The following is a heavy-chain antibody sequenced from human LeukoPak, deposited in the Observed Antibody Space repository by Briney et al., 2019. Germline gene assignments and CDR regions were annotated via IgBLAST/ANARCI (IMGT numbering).Heavy chain of an antibody. CDR2: IIPILGTT. V-gene: IGHV1-69*13. J-gene: IGHJ3*01. CDR3: ARDDYYDSSAYRENPFDV. CDR1: GDTFSSYA. D-gene: IGHD3-22*01. Sequence: ASVKVSCKASGDTFSSYAISWLRQAPGQGLEWMGGIIPILGTTNYAQKFQRRVTITADESTSTLYMELRSLRSEDTAIYYCARDDYYDSSAYRENPFDVWGQGTMVTVSS.